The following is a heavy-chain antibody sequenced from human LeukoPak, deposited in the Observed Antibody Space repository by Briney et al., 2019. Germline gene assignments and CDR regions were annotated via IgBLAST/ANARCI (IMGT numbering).Heavy chain of an antibody. Sequence: GGSLRLSCAASGFTFSSYSMNWVRQAPGKGLEWVSSISSSSYIYYADSVKGRFTISRDNAKNSLYLQMNSLRAEDTAVYYCARALPSPLYSGSYADAFDIWGQGTMVTVSS. CDR2: ISSSSYI. V-gene: IGHV3-21*01. CDR3: ARALPSPLYSGSYADAFDI. D-gene: IGHD1-26*01. J-gene: IGHJ3*02. CDR1: GFTFSSYS.